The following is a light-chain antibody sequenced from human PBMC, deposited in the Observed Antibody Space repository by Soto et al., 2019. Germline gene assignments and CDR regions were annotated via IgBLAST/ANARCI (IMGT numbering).Light chain of an antibody. V-gene: IGLV1-40*01. CDR1: SSNIGAEYD. Sequence: SVQTQPPSVSGAPGQRVAISCTVSSSNIGAEYDVHWYQQLPGTAPKRLIYGDNNRPSGVPDRFSGSKSGTSASLAITGLQPEDEADYYCQSYDSSLTTFVFGTGTKVT. CDR3: QSYDSSLTTFV. J-gene: IGLJ1*01. CDR2: GDN.